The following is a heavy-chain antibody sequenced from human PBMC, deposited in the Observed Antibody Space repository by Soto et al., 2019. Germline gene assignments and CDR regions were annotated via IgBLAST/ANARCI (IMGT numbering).Heavy chain of an antibody. D-gene: IGHD6-13*01. J-gene: IGHJ4*02. Sequence: GGSLRLSCAASGFTFSSYAMSWVRQAPGKGLEWVSVISGSGGSTYYADSVKGRFTISRDNSKNTLYLQMNSLRAEDTAGYYCARRGPGTYFDYWGQGTLVTVSS. V-gene: IGHV3-23*01. CDR3: ARRGPGTYFDY. CDR2: ISGSGGST. CDR1: GFTFSSYA.